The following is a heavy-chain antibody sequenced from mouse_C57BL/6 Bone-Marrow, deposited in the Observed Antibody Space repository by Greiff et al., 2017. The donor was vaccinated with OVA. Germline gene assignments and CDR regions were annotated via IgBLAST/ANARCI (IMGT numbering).Heavy chain of an antibody. CDR3: AIGLCYCGSSAFAY. CDR1: GYTFTSYD. D-gene: IGHD1-1*01. V-gene: IGHV1-85*01. Sequence: VQLQQSGPELVKPGASVKLSCKASGYTFTSYDINWVKQRPGQGLEWIGWIYPRDGSTKYNEKFKGKATLTVDTSSSTAYMELPSLTSEDSAVYFCAIGLCYCGSSAFAYGGQGTRVTVSA. CDR2: IYPRDGST. J-gene: IGHJ3*01.